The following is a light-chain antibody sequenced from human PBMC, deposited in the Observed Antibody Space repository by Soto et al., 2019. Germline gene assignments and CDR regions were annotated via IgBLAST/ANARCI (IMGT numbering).Light chain of an antibody. CDR1: QTISSY. J-gene: IGKJ1*01. V-gene: IGKV1-39*01. CDR2: AAS. Sequence: DIQMHQSETSLYECVRHRVIITGRASQTISSYLNWYQQKPGKAPKLLIYAASSFQSGVPSRFSGSRSGTDFTLTISSLQPEDFATYYCQQSYSTPWTFGQGTKVDIK. CDR3: QQSYSTPWT.